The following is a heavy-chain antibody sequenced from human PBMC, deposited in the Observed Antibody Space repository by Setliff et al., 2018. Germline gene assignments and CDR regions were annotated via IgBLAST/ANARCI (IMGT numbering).Heavy chain of an antibody. CDR2: INHSGST. V-gene: IGHV4-34*01. J-gene: IGHJ6*02. CDR1: GGSFSGYY. Sequence: PSETLSLTCAVYGGSFSGYYWSWIRQPPGKGLEWIGEINHSGSTNYNPSLKSRVTISVDTSKNQFSLKLSSVTAADTAVYYCARGKALYDYVWGSYRYEDYYYGMDVWGQGTTVTAP. CDR3: ARGKALYDYVWGSYRYEDYYYGMDV. D-gene: IGHD3-16*02.